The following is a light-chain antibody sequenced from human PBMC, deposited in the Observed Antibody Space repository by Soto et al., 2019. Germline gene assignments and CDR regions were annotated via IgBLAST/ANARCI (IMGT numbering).Light chain of an antibody. CDR1: SSDIGAYIH. CDR2: EVS. Sequence: QSVLTQPPSASGSLGQSLTISCTGTSSDIGAYIHVSWYQQHPGKAPKNIISEVSRRPSGVPERFSGSKSGNTASLTVSGLQADDEGHYYCSSYAGSNNFVFGTGTKVTVL. CDR3: SSYAGSNNFV. J-gene: IGLJ1*01. V-gene: IGLV2-8*01.